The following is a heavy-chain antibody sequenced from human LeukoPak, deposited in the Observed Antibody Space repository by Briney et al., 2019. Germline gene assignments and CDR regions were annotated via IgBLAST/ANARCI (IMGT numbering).Heavy chain of an antibody. J-gene: IGHJ3*02. V-gene: IGHV5-51*01. D-gene: IGHD6-13*01. CDR2: IYPGDSDT. CDR3: ARAEQQQLGPNAFDI. CDR1: GYSFTSYW. Sequence: GESLKISCKGSGYSFTSYWIGWVRQMPGKGLEWMGIIYPGDSDTRYSPSFQGQVTISADKSISTACLQWSSLKASDTAMYYCARAEQQQLGPNAFDIWGQGTMVTVCS.